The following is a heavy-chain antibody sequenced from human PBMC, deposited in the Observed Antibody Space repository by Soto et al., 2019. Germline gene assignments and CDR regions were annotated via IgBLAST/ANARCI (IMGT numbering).Heavy chain of an antibody. Sequence: QVQLVESGGGVVQPGRSLRLSCAASGFTFSSYGMHWVRQAPGKGLEWVAVIWYDGSNKYYADSVKGRFTISRDNSKNTLYLQMDSLRAEDTAVYYCARRMVATYHYYYYGMDVWGQGTTVTVSS. CDR1: GFTFSSYG. V-gene: IGHV3-33*01. CDR3: ARRMVATYHYYYYGMDV. CDR2: IWYDGSNK. J-gene: IGHJ6*02. D-gene: IGHD5-12*01.